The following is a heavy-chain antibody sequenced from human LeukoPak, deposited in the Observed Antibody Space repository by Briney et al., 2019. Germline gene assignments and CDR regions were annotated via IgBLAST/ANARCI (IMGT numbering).Heavy chain of an antibody. Sequence: GSLRLSCAASGFTFSDYYMSWIRQAPGKGLEWVSYISGSGSTIYYADSVKGRFTISRDNAKNSLYLQMNSLRAEDTAVYYCARDRFDDVRYSKYYFDYWGQGTLVTVSS. J-gene: IGHJ4*02. CDR3: ARDRFDDVRYSKYYFDY. V-gene: IGHV3-11*01. CDR2: ISGSGSTI. CDR1: GFTFSDYY. D-gene: IGHD5-18*01.